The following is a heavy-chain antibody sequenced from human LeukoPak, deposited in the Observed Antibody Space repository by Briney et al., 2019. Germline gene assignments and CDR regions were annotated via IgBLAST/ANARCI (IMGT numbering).Heavy chain of an antibody. CDR2: VHTHTGAT. CDR3: ARSGRGHVYGFFDY. D-gene: IGHD3-10*01. Sequence: ASVKVSCKASGYTFTGYYMHWVRQAPGQGLEWMGWVHTHTGATNYAQKFQGAVTMTRDTSISTAYMELSRPRSDDTAMYYCARSGRGHVYGFFDYWGQGTLVTVSS. J-gene: IGHJ4*02. V-gene: IGHV1-2*02. CDR1: GYTFTGYY.